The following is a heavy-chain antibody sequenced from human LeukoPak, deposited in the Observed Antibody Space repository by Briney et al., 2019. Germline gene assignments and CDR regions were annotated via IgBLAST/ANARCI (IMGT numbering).Heavy chain of an antibody. CDR1: GFTFSSYG. V-gene: IGHV3-30*18. CDR3: AKDPLPPVN. CDR2: ISYDGSNK. J-gene: IGHJ4*02. D-gene: IGHD4-11*01. Sequence: QTGGSLRLSCAASGFTFSSYGMHWVRQAPGKGLEWVAVISYDGSNKYYADSVKGRFTISRDNSKNMLYLQMNSLRAEDTAVYYCAKDPLPPVNWGQGTLVTVSS.